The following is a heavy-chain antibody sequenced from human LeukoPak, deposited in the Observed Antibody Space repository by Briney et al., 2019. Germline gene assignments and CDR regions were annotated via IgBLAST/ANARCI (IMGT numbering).Heavy chain of an antibody. J-gene: IGHJ3*01. V-gene: IGHV1-2*02. D-gene: IGHD3-3*01. CDR2: INPKSGGT. CDR1: GYSFTACY. CDR3: TRETGANYDPGAFDV. Sequence: ASVKVSCKASGYSFTACYIHWVRQAPGQGLEWMGWINPKSGGTDSAEKFGGRVTMSRDTSLRTSYLEVRRLKSDDTAVYYCTRETGANYDPGAFDVWGQGTMVTVSS.